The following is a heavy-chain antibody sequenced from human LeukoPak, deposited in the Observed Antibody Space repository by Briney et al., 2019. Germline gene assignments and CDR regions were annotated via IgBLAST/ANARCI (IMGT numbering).Heavy chain of an antibody. CDR2: IRYDGSNK. J-gene: IGHJ4*02. CDR1: GFTFSSYG. Sequence: GESLRLSCAATGFTFSSYGMHWVRQAPGKGLEWVAFIRYDGSNKYYADSVKGRFTISRDNSKNTLYLQMNSLRAEDTAVYYCAKERPYYYDSSGYYGSACDYWGQGTLVTVSS. CDR3: AKERPYYYDSSGYYGSACDY. D-gene: IGHD3-22*01. V-gene: IGHV3-30*02.